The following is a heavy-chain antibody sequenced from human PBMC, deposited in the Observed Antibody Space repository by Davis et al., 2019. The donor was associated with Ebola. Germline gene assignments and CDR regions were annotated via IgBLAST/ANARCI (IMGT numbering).Heavy chain of an antibody. J-gene: IGHJ3*02. D-gene: IGHD2-15*01. CDR1: GFTFDDYG. V-gene: IGHV3-9*01. CDR2: ISWNSGSI. Sequence: PGGSLRLSCAASGFTFDDYGMHWVRQAPGKGLEWVSGISWNSGSIGYADSVKGRFTISRDNAKNSLYLQMNSLRAEDTALYYCAKRDVVVANAFYIWGQGTMVTVSS. CDR3: AKRDVVVANAFYI.